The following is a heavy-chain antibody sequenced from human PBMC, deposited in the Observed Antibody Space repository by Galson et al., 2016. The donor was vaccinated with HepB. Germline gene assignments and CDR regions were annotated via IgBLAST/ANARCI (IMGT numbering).Heavy chain of an antibody. CDR2: ICDSGSS. J-gene: IGHJ5*02. D-gene: IGHD1-14*01. CDR3: ARHASPRGTRWFDP. CDR1: GGSMSTYC. V-gene: IGHV4-59*08. Sequence: SETLSLTCSVSGGSMSTYCWSWMRQPPGERLEWIGYICDSGSSTCNPSLNSRVTMSLDTSKSHFSLRLASVTAADTAVYSCARHASPRGTRWFDPWGQGILVTVSS.